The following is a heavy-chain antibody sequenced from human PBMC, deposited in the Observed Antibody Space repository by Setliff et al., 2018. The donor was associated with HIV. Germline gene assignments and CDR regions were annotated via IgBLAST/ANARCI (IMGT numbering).Heavy chain of an antibody. CDR2: SYYSGSA. CDR3: ARHQPYLAVLQFLEWLTFDY. V-gene: IGHV4-38-2*01. D-gene: IGHD3-3*01. CDR1: GFSISNGYY. J-gene: IGHJ4*02. Sequence: SETLSLTCAVSGFSISNGYYWTWIRQPPGKGLEWIGHSYYSGSAHYNASLKSRVTMSVDMSNNQFSLKLRSVTAADTAVYYCARHQPYLAVLQFLEWLTFDYWGQGTLVTVSS.